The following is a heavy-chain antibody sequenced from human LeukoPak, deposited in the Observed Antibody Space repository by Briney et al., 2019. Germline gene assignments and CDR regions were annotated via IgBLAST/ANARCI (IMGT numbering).Heavy chain of an antibody. J-gene: IGHJ2*01. Sequence: GGSLRLSCAASGFTVSSNYMSWVRQAPGKGLEWVSVIYSGGSTYYADSVRGRFTISRDNSKNTLYLQMNSLRAEDTAVYYCARDRSNYYWCFDLWGRGTLVTVSS. CDR2: IYSGGST. CDR3: ARDRSNYYWCFDL. D-gene: IGHD4-11*01. CDR1: GFTVSSNY. V-gene: IGHV3-53*01.